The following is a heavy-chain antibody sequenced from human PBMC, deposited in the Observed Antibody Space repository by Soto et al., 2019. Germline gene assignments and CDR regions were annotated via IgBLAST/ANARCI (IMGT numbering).Heavy chain of an antibody. CDR2: MNPNSGNT. CDR3: GRVRDYDFWSGHINGDWFDP. J-gene: IGHJ5*02. Sequence: ASVKVSCKASGYTFTSYDINWVRQATGQGLEWMGWMNPNSGNTGYAQKFQGRVTMTRNTSISTAYMELSSLRSEDTAVYYCGRVRDYDFWSGHINGDWFDPWGQGTLVTVSS. D-gene: IGHD3-3*01. CDR1: GYTFTSYD. V-gene: IGHV1-8*01.